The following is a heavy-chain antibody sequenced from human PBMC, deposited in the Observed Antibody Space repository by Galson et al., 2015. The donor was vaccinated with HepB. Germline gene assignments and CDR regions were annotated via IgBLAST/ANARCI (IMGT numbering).Heavy chain of an antibody. CDR1: GGTFSSYA. D-gene: IGHD6-19*01. J-gene: IGHJ4*02. CDR2: IIPILGIA. Sequence: SVKVSCKASGGTFSSYAISWVRQAPGQGLEWMGRIIPILGIANYAQKFQGRVTITADKSTSTAYMELSSLRSEDTAVYYCASVRQHPAGYSSGWYHDYWGQGTLVTVSS. CDR3: ASVRQHPAGYSSGWYHDY. V-gene: IGHV1-69*04.